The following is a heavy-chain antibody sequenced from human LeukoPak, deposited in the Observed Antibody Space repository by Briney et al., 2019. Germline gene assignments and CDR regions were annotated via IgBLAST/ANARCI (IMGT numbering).Heavy chain of an antibody. Sequence: PGGSLRLSCAASGFTFSTYAMSWVRQAPGKGLEWVSSFSGSGGSTYYAAFVKGRFTIYRDNSKNTLYLQMNSLRAEDTAVYYCAKDLGMQVWFPLWGQGTLVNVSS. J-gene: IGHJ4*02. CDR2: FSGSGGST. CDR3: AKDLGMQVWFPL. CDR1: GFTFSTYA. V-gene: IGHV3-23*01. D-gene: IGHD5-18*01.